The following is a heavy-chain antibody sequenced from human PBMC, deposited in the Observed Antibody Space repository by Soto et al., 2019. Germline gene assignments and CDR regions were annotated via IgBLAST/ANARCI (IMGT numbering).Heavy chain of an antibody. CDR1: GGTFSSYA. CDR2: IIPIFGTA. Sequence: QVQLVQSGAEVKKPGSSVKVSCKASGGTFSSYAISWVRQAPGQGLEWMGGIIPIFGTANYAQKFQGRVTITAGESTSTAYMELSSLRSEDTAVYYCASEGHCGGDCYSYFQHWGQGTLVTVSS. V-gene: IGHV1-69*01. D-gene: IGHD2-21*02. CDR3: ASEGHCGGDCYSYFQH. J-gene: IGHJ1*01.